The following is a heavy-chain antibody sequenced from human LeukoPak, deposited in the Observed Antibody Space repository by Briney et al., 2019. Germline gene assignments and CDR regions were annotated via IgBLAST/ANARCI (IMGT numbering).Heavy chain of an antibody. J-gene: IGHJ4*02. D-gene: IGHD3-10*01. V-gene: IGHV4-31*03. Sequence: PSETLSLTCTVSGGSISSGGYYWSWIRQHPGKGLEWIVYIYYSGSTYYNPSLKSRVTISVDTSKTQFSLKLSSVTAADTAVYYCARVSRYYGSGAYYFDYWGQGTLVTVSS. CDR1: GGSISSGGYY. CDR3: ARVSRYYGSGAYYFDY. CDR2: IYYSGST.